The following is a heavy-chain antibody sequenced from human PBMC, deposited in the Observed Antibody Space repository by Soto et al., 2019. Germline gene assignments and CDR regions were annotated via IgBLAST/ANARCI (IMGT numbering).Heavy chain of an antibody. V-gene: IGHV1-69*02. Sequence: QVQLVQSGAEVKKPGSSVKVSCKASGGTFSSYTISWVRQAPGQGLEWMGRIIPILGIANYAQKFQGRVTITADKSTSTAYMELSSLRSEDTAVYYCASHRAYSSSLDAFDIWGQGTMVTVSS. D-gene: IGHD6-13*01. J-gene: IGHJ3*02. CDR2: IIPILGIA. CDR3: ASHRAYSSSLDAFDI. CDR1: GGTFSSYT.